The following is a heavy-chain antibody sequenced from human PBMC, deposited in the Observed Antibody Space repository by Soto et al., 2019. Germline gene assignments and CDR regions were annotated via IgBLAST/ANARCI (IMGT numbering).Heavy chain of an antibody. CDR3: ARYGNYDILTGYPRRSYFDY. D-gene: IGHD3-9*01. Sequence: KFQGRVTITRDTSASTAYMELSSLRSEDTAVYYCARYGNYDILTGYPRRSYFDYWGQGTLVTVSS. J-gene: IGHJ4*02. V-gene: IGHV1-3*01.